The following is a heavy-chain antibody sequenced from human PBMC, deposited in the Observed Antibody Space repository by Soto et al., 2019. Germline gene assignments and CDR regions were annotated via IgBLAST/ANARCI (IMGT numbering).Heavy chain of an antibody. V-gene: IGHV3-9*01. CDR1: GFTFSSYG. CDR2: ISWNSGSI. D-gene: IGHD4-4*01. Sequence: GGSLRLSCAASGFTFSSYGMHWVRQAPGKGLEWVSGISWNSGSIGYADSVKGRFTISRDNAKNSLYLQMNSLRAEDTALYYCAKDMASNYEVLDPDAFDIWGQGTMVTVSS. J-gene: IGHJ3*02. CDR3: AKDMASNYEVLDPDAFDI.